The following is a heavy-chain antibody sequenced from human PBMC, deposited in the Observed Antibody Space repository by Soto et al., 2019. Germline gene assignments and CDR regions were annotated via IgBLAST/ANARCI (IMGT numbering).Heavy chain of an antibody. Sequence: ASVKVSCKASGYTFTSYDINWVRQATGQGLEWMGWMNPNSGNTGYAQKFQGRVTMTRNTSISTAYMELSSLRSEDTAVYYCARDERYQLLLWDYYSYYMDVWGKGTTVTVSS. J-gene: IGHJ6*03. CDR2: MNPNSGNT. CDR3: ARDERYQLLLWDYYSYYMDV. CDR1: GYTFTSYD. V-gene: IGHV1-8*01. D-gene: IGHD2-2*01.